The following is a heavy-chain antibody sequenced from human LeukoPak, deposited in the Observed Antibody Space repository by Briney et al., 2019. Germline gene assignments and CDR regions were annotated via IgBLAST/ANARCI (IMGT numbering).Heavy chain of an antibody. Sequence: SETLSLTCAVYGGSFSGYYWSWIRQPPGKGLEWIGEINHSGSTNYNPSLKSRVTISVDTSKNQFSLKLSSVTAADTAVYYCARVTGYMIEDYFDYWGQGTLVTVSS. D-gene: IGHD3-22*01. CDR2: INHSGST. V-gene: IGHV4-34*01. CDR1: GGSFSGYY. CDR3: ARVTGYMIEDYFDY. J-gene: IGHJ4*02.